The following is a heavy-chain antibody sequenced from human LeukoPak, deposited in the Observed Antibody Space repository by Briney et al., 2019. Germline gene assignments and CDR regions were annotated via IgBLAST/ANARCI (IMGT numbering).Heavy chain of an antibody. D-gene: IGHD1-26*01. V-gene: IGHV1-18*04. CDR3: ARGSYPDAFDI. Sequence: ASVKVSCKASGYTFIDYYMHWVRQATGQGLEWMGWISAYNGNTNYAQKLQGRVTMTTDTSTSTAYMELRSLRSDDTAVYYCARGSYPDAFDIWGQGTMVTVSS. J-gene: IGHJ3*02. CDR1: GYTFIDYY. CDR2: ISAYNGNT.